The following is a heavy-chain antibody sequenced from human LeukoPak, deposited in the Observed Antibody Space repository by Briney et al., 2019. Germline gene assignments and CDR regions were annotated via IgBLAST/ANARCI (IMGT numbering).Heavy chain of an antibody. CDR3: AIFHNWNDPRSYYYYGMDV. Sequence: SVKVSCKASGGTFSSYAISWVRQAPGQGLEWMGGIIPIFGTANYAQKFQGRATITADESTSTAYMELSSLRSEDTAVYYCAIFHNWNDPRSYYYYGMDVWGKGTTVTVSS. CDR1: GGTFSSYA. D-gene: IGHD1-1*01. V-gene: IGHV1-69*13. CDR2: IIPIFGTA. J-gene: IGHJ6*04.